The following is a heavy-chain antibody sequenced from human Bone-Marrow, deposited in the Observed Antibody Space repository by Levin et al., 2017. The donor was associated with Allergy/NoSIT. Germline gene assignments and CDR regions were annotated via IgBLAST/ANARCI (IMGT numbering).Heavy chain of an antibody. J-gene: IGHJ5*02. D-gene: IGHD3-3*01. Sequence: GSGPTLVKPTQTLTLTCTFSGFSLRTSGVSVGWIRQPPGKALEWLALIYWDDDKRYSPSLKSRLTITKDNSKNQVVLTMTNTDPVDTATYYSAHIGRFWSVFFTDNWFDTWGQGTRVTVSS. CDR3: AHIGRFWSVFFTDNWFDT. CDR1: GFSLRTSGVS. CDR2: IYWDDDK. V-gene: IGHV2-5*02.